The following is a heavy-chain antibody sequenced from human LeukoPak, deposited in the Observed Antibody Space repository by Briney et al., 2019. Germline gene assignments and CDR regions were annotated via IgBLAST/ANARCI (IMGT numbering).Heavy chain of an antibody. Sequence: NSSETLSLTCVVYGGSFSGYYWSWIRQPPGKGLEWIGEINHSGRTNFNSSLKSRVTMSVDTSKNQFSLKLSSVTAADTAVYYCARRQVGLRRDLWFDPWGQGTLVTVSS. D-gene: IGHD2-15*01. J-gene: IGHJ5*02. CDR3: ARRQVGLRRDLWFDP. V-gene: IGHV4-34*01. CDR1: GGSFSGYY. CDR2: INHSGRT.